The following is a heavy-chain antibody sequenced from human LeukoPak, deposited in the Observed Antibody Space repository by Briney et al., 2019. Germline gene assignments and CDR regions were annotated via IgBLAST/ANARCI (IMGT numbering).Heavy chain of an antibody. CDR1: GGSIGSSSYY. V-gene: IGHV4-61*02. J-gene: IGHJ3*02. D-gene: IGHD4-17*01. CDR3: ARLSGNYGPI. CDR2: IFTSGTT. Sequence: SETLSLTCTVSGGSIGSSSYYWSWIRQPAGKGLEWIGRIFTSGTTNYNPSLKSRVTMSVDTSKNQFSLQLTSVTAADTAVYYCARLSGNYGPIWGQGTMVTVSS.